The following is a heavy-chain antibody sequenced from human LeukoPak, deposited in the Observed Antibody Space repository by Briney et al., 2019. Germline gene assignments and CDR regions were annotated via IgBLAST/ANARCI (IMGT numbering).Heavy chain of an antibody. CDR1: GGSITNLDYY. CDR3: AGRGSSSGTFDI. D-gene: IGHD3-10*01. CDR2: IYTSGGT. Sequence: SQTLSLTCTVSGGSITNLDYYWTWIRQPAGKRLEWIGRIYTSGGTNYNPSLKSRVTMSVDRSKNEISLHLASLTAADTALYYCAGRGSSSGTFDIWGPGTFVTVSS. J-gene: IGHJ3*02. V-gene: IGHV4-61*02.